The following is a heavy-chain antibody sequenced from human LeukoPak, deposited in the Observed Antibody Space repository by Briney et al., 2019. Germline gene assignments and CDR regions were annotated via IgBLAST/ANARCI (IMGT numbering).Heavy chain of an antibody. Sequence: GGSLRLSCAASGFTVSSNYMSWVRQAPGKGLEWVSVIYSGGSTYYADSVKGRFTISRDNSKDTLYLQMNSLRAEDTAVYYCARGPGGSYYYYGMDVWGQGTTVTVSS. CDR1: GFTVSSNY. V-gene: IGHV3-66*01. J-gene: IGHJ6*02. D-gene: IGHD2-15*01. CDR3: ARGPGGSYYYYGMDV. CDR2: IYSGGST.